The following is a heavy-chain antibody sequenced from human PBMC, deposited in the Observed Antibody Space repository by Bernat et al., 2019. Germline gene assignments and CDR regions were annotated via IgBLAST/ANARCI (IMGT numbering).Heavy chain of an antibody. D-gene: IGHD3-10*01. J-gene: IGHJ4*02. CDR1: GDSVSSNSAA. CDR2: TYYRSKWYN. Sequence: QVQLQQSGPGLVKPSQTLSLTCAISGDSVSSNSAAWNWIWQSPSRGLEWLGRTYYRSKWYNDYAVSVKSRITINPDTSKNQFSLQLNSVTPEDTAVYYCARVSSYYYGSGSYYSAFYFDYWGQGTLVTVSS. CDR3: ARVSSYYYGSGSYYSAFYFDY. V-gene: IGHV6-1*01.